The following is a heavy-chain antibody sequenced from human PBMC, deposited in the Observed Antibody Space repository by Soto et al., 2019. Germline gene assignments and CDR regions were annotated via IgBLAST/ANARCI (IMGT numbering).Heavy chain of an antibody. CDR2: ASYNGGDT. D-gene: IGHD1-1*01. V-gene: IGHV3-23*01. Sequence: GGSLRLSCAASGFTFSSYAMTWVRQAPGKGLEWVSIASYNGGDTYYADSVKGRFTISRDNSKDTVDLQMNGLRAEDTAVYYCARYIRGPTVYYFDFWGPGVLVTVSS. CDR1: GFTFSSYA. J-gene: IGHJ4*02. CDR3: ARYIRGPTVYYFDF.